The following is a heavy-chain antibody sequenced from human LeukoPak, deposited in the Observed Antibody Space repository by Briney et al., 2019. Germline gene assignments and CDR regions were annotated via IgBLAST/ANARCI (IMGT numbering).Heavy chain of an antibody. CDR2: IIPIFGTA. J-gene: IGHJ5*02. CDR3: ARVAPVAVNSWFDP. CDR1: GGTFSSYA. V-gene: IGHV1-69*01. D-gene: IGHD6-19*01. Sequence: SVKVSCKASGGTFSSYAISWVRQAPGQGLEWMGGIIPIFGTANYAQKFQGRVTITADESTSTTYMELSSLRSEDTAVYYCARVAPVAVNSWFDPWGQGTLVTVSS.